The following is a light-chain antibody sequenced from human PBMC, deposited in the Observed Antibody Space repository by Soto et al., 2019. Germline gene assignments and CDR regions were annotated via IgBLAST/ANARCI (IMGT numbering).Light chain of an antibody. J-gene: IGKJ5*01. Sequence: EIVMTQSPASLSVSPGERVTLSCRAGQGVTTNFAWYQQKSGQSPRLLIYDVSTRATGVPARLSGTGSETDLNLTISGLQSEDSAVYFCQQYNNWPFSCGQGTRLEIK. CDR3: QQYNNWPFS. CDR2: DVS. CDR1: QGVTTN. V-gene: IGKV3-15*01.